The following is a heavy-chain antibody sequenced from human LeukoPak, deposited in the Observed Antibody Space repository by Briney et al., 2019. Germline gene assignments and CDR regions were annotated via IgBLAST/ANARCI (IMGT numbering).Heavy chain of an antibody. CDR2: IYYSGST. D-gene: IGHD3-22*01. CDR3: ARHAGAYYYDSSGLFGFDP. CDR1: GGSFSGYY. V-gene: IGHV4-34*01. Sequence: SETLSLTCAVYGGSFSGYYWSWIRRPPGKGLEWIGSIYYSGSTYYNPSLKSRVTISVDTSKNQFSLKLSSVTAADTAVYYCARHAGAYYYDSSGLFGFDPWGQGTLVTVSS. J-gene: IGHJ5*02.